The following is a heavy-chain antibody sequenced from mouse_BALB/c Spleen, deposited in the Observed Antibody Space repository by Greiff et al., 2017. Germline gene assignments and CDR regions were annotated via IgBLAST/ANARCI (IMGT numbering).Heavy chain of an antibody. CDR2: ISSGSSTI. CDR3: ARSEGQVRRYYDAMDY. J-gene: IGHJ4*01. D-gene: IGHD2-14*01. Sequence: EVKVVESGGGLVQPGGSRKLSCAASGFTFSSFGMHWVRQAPEKGLEWVAYISSGSSTIYYADTVKGRFTISRDNPKNTLFLQMTSLRSEDTAMYYCARSEGQVRRYYDAMDYWGQGTSVTVSS. V-gene: IGHV5-17*02. CDR1: GFTFSSFG.